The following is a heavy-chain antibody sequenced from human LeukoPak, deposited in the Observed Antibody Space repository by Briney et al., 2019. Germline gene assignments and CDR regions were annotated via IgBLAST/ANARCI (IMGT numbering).Heavy chain of an antibody. V-gene: IGHV1-18*01. Sequence: ASVKVSCKASGYTFTSYGISWVRQAPGQGLEWMGWISAYNGNTNYAQKLQGRVTMTTDASTSTAYMELRSLRSDDTVVYYCAREGYFDWLLTFDYYYGMDVWGQGTTVTVSS. D-gene: IGHD3-9*01. CDR2: ISAYNGNT. J-gene: IGHJ6*02. CDR3: AREGYFDWLLTFDYYYGMDV. CDR1: GYTFTSYG.